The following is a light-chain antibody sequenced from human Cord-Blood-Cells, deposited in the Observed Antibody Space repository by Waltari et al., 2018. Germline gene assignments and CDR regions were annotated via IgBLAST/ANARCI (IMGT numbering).Light chain of an antibody. J-gene: IGLJ2*01. CDR2: SNN. Sequence: QSVLTQPPSASGTPGQRVTISCSGSSSNIGSNTVNWYQQLPETAPKLLIYSNNQGPSGVPDRFSGSKSGTSASLAISGLQSEDEADYYCAAWDDSLNGVVFGGGTKLTVL. CDR1: SSNIGSNT. V-gene: IGLV1-44*01. CDR3: AAWDDSLNGVV.